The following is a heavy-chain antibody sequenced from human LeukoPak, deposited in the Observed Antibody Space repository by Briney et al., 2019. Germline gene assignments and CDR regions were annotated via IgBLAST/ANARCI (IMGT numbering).Heavy chain of an antibody. V-gene: IGHV3-33*08. CDR3: ARSVGLRLGEPPDI. J-gene: IGHJ4*02. CDR1: GFTFSSYW. CDR2: IRYDGSNK. D-gene: IGHD3-16*01. Sequence: LPGGSLRLSCVASGFTFSSYWMSWVRQAPGKGLEWVAFIRYDGSNKYYADSVKGRFTISRDNSKNTLYLQMNSLRAEDTAVYYCARSVGLRLGEPPDIWGQGTLVTVSS.